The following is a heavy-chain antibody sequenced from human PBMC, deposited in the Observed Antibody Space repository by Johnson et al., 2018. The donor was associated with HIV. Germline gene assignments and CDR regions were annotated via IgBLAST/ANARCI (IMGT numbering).Heavy chain of an antibody. CDR2: VKHDGSEN. Sequence: VQLVESGVGLVQPGGSLRLSCAASGFIFSSYWMSWVRQAPGKGLEWVANVKHDGSENNYVDSVKGRFTITRDNARNSLSLQMNSLRVEDTAVYYCSRHSLRGYRGYDAFDTGGQGTMVTVSS. CDR3: SRHSLRGYRGYDAFDT. J-gene: IGHJ3*02. D-gene: IGHD5-12*01. V-gene: IGHV3-7*05. CDR1: GFIFSSYW.